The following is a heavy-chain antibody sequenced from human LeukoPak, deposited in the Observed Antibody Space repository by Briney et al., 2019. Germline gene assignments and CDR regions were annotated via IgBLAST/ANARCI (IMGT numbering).Heavy chain of an antibody. D-gene: IGHD6-6*01. CDR1: GFTFSSYG. Sequence: GGSLRLSCAASGFTFSSYGMSWVRQAPGKGLEWVSAISGSGGSTYYADSVRGRFTISRDNSKNTLYLQMNSLRAEDTAVYYCARVGSSSSPYSYYFDYWGQGTLVTVSS. V-gene: IGHV3-23*01. CDR3: ARVGSSSSPYSYYFDY. CDR2: ISGSGGST. J-gene: IGHJ4*02.